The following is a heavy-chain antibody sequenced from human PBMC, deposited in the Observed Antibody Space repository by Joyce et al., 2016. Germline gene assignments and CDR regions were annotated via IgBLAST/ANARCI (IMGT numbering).Heavy chain of an antibody. D-gene: IGHD3-10*01. CDR1: GDSFSGTSYY. J-gene: IGHJ6*02. Sequence: HLQESGPGLVKPSETLSLTCTISGDSFSGTSYYWSWIRQSPGKGLEWLGFIYNSETTHYNPSLGDRLSISVGAAKKKFSLRLTSVTSADTAVYYCATSLPSRVGGFQFFGMDVWGQGTTVIVS. V-gene: IGHV4-61*01. CDR2: IYNSETT. CDR3: ATSLPSRVGGFQFFGMDV.